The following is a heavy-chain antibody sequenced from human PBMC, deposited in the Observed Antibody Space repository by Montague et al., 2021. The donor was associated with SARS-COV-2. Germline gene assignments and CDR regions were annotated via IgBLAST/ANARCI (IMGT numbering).Heavy chain of an antibody. V-gene: IGHV6-1*01. D-gene: IGHD6-6*01. CDR1: GDSVSTHRGD. CDR2: TYYRSQWYN. J-gene: IGHJ6*02. CDR3: ARMAVAPRPGAYYGMDV. Sequence: CAISGDSVSTHRGDWDWMRQSPSRGLEWLGRTYYRSQWYNDYAVSLQTRITITPDTSKNLFSLQLRSVTPDDTAVYYCARMAVAPRPGAYYGMDVWGQGTTVTVSS.